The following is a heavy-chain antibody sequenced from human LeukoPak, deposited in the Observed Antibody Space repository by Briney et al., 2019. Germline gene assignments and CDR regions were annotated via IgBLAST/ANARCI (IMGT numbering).Heavy chain of an antibody. CDR1: GDSLNTYY. Sequence: PSETLSLTCTVSGDSLNTYYWTWIRQTPGKELEWSGFVASSGSSNYNPSLTSRVSISIDTSKNQFSLALTSVTPADTAVYYCARVVRGVVTSNWFDPWGQGTLVSVSS. J-gene: IGHJ5*02. D-gene: IGHD2-21*02. CDR3: ARVVRGVVTSNWFDP. CDR2: VASSGSS. V-gene: IGHV4-59*01.